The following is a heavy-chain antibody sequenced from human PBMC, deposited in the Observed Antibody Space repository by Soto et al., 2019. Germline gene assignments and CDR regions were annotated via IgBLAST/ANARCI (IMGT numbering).Heavy chain of an antibody. CDR1: GGSISSYY. CDR2: IYYSGST. D-gene: IGHD7-27*01. Sequence: ETLSLTCTVSGGSISSYYWSWIRQPPGKGLEWIGYIYYSGSTNYNPSLKSRVTISVDTSKNQFSLKLSSVTAADTAVYYCARVQAGDDAFDIWGQGTMVTVSS. V-gene: IGHV4-59*01. J-gene: IGHJ3*02. CDR3: ARVQAGDDAFDI.